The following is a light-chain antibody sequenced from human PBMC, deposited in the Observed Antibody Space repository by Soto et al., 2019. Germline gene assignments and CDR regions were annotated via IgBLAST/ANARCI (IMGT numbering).Light chain of an antibody. Sequence: IQLTQSPSSLSASVGDSVIMTCRASQGISSYLAFYQQKPAKPPKFLIYVASPLQSGVPSRVRGNGSGAEITITNSRVKPEDFATYYRHQLNSYPETFGQGTEVDIK. CDR1: QGISSY. J-gene: IGKJ1*01. CDR2: VAS. CDR3: HQLNSYPET. V-gene: IGKV1-9*01.